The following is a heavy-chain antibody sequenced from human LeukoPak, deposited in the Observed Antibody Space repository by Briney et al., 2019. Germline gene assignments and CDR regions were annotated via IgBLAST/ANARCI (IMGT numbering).Heavy chain of an antibody. V-gene: IGHV4-39*01. D-gene: IGHD5-24*01. J-gene: IGHJ4*02. CDR2: IYYSGST. CDR1: GGSVSSSEYY. CDR3: ARRRAEMATSPFDY. Sequence: SETLSLTCTVSGGSVSSSEYYCDWIRQPPGKGLQWIGTIYYSGSTYYNPSLKSRVTISVDTSKNQFSLKLSSVTAADTAVYYCARRRAEMATSPFDYWGQGTLVTVSS.